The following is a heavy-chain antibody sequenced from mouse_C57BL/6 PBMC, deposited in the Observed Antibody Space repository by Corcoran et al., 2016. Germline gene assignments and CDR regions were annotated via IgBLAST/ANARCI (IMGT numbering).Heavy chain of an antibody. Sequence: EVQLQQSGPELVKPGASVKISCKASGYTFTDSYMNWVTQSHGKSLEWIGDINPNNGGTSYTQKFKGKATLTVDKSSSTAYMELRSLTSEDSAVYYCARGGYYDYDGAMDYWGQGTSVTVSA. CDR3: ARGGYYDYDGAMDY. CDR1: GYTFTDSY. CDR2: INPNNGGT. V-gene: IGHV1-26*01. J-gene: IGHJ4*01. D-gene: IGHD2-4*01.